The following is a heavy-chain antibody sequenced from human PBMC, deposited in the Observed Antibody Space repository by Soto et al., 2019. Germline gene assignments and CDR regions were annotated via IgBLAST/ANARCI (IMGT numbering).Heavy chain of an antibody. CDR3: AKEGWMGGGYVDY. Sequence: EVQLLESGGGLVQPGGSLRLSCAASGFTFSSYAMSWVRQAPGKGLKWVSAISGSGGNTYYADSVKGRFTISRDNSKNTLYMQMNSLIDEDTAVYYCAKEGWMGGGYVDYWGQGTLVTVSS. D-gene: IGHD5-12*01. CDR1: GFTFSSYA. J-gene: IGHJ4*02. CDR2: ISGSGGNT. V-gene: IGHV3-23*01.